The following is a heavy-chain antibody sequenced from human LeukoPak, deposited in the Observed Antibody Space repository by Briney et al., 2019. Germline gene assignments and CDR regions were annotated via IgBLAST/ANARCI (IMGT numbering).Heavy chain of an antibody. V-gene: IGHV3-30*02. CDR1: GFTFSSYG. D-gene: IGHD4/OR15-4a*01. J-gene: IGHJ2*01. CDR3: AKEGAWYFDL. Sequence: PGGSLRLSCAASGFTFSSYGMHWVRQAPGKGLEWVAFIRYDGSNKYYADSVKGRFTTSRDNSKNTLYLQMNSLRAEDTAVYYCAKEGAWYFDLWGRGTLVTVSS. CDR2: IRYDGSNK.